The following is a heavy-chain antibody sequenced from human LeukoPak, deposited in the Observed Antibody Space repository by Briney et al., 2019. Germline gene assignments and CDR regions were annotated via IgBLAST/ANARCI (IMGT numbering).Heavy chain of an antibody. V-gene: IGHV4-39*01. CDR3: ARHLVGGSYPYYFDY. Sequence: SETLSLTCTVSGGSISSSSYYWGWIRQPPGKGLEWIGSIYYSGSTYYNPSLKSRVTISVDTSKNQFSLKLSSVTAADTAVYYCARHLVGGSYPYYFDYWGQGTLVTVSS. CDR2: IYYSGST. CDR1: GGSISSSSYY. D-gene: IGHD1-26*01. J-gene: IGHJ4*02.